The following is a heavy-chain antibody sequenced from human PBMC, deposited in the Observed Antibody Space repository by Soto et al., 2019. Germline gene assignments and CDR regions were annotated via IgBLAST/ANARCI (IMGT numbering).Heavy chain of an antibody. J-gene: IGHJ4*02. CDR3: AREGGNSGDGVLYYFVY. CDR2: ISYDGSNK. Sequence: QVQLVESGGGVVQPGRSLRLSCAASGFTFSSYAMHWVRQAPGKGLEWVAVISYDGSNKYYADSVKGRFTISRDNSKNTLCLQMNSLRAEDTAVYYCAREGGNSGDGVLYYFVYWGQGTLVTVSS. V-gene: IGHV3-30-3*01. CDR1: GFTFSSYA. D-gene: IGHD3-16*01.